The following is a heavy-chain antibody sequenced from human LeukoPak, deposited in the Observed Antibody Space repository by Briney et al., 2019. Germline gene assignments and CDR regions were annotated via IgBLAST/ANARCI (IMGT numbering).Heavy chain of an antibody. CDR2: ISAYNGNT. D-gene: IGHD6-6*01. J-gene: IGHJ4*02. Sequence: ASVKVSCKASGYTFTSYGISWVRQAPGQGLEGMGWISAYNGNTNYAQKLQGRVTMTTDTSTSTAYMELTSLRSDDTAVYYCARDWAARLFDYWGQGTLVTVSS. CDR3: ARDWAARLFDY. V-gene: IGHV1-18*01. CDR1: GYTFTSYG.